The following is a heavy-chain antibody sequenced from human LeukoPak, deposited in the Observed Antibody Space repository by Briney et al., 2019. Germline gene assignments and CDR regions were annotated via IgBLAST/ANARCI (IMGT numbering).Heavy chain of an antibody. CDR2: ISWNSGCI. Sequence: SLRLSCAASGFTFDNYAMHWVRQAPGKGLEWLSIISWNSGCIGYADSVKGRFTISRDNAKKSLDLQMNSLRAEDTAFYYCAKVRGTYSSGYFFDYWGQGTLVTVSS. V-gene: IGHV3-9*01. CDR3: AKVRGTYSSGYFFDY. D-gene: IGHD6-19*01. CDR1: GFTFDNYA. J-gene: IGHJ4*02.